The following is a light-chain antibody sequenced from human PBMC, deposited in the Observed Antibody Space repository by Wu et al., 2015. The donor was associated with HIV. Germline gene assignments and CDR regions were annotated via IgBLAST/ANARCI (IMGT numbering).Light chain of an antibody. CDR1: QSVYRY. J-gene: IGKJ5*01. CDR2: GAS. Sequence: EVVLTQSPGTLSLSPGERATLSCRASQSVYRYLAWYQQKPGQTPRLLIYGASNRATGIPDRFSGSGSGTDFTLTISRLEPEDFAVYYCHQYGHTPITFGQGHDWRL. V-gene: IGKV3-20*01. CDR3: HQYGHTPIT.